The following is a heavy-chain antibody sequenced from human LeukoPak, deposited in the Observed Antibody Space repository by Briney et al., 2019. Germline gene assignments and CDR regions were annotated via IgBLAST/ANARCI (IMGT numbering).Heavy chain of an antibody. D-gene: IGHD6-13*01. CDR2: IYPGASDT. CDR1: GYSFTSYW. Sequence: ESLKISCKGSGYSFTSYWIGAVRQMPGKGLELMGNIYPGASDTRYSPSFQTQVTIAADQSISTAPLPWSRLKASDTAIYYCARRSPYSSSSYSCFDPWGQGTLVTVSS. CDR3: ARRSPYSSSSYSCFDP. J-gene: IGHJ5*02. V-gene: IGHV5-51*01.